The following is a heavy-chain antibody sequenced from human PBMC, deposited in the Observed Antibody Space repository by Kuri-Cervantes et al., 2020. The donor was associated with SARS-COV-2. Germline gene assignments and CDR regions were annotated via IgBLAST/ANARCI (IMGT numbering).Heavy chain of an antibody. CDR3: ARFETGVSTTGTEN. CDR1: GFTFSSYA. J-gene: IGHJ4*02. Sequence: GESLKISCAASGFTFSSYAMSWVRQAPGKGLEWVSAISGSGGSTYYADSVKGRFTISRDNAKNSLFLQMNSLRAGDTAIYYCARFETGVSTTGTENWGQGTLVTVSS. D-gene: IGHD2-8*02. V-gene: IGHV3-23*01. CDR2: ISGSGGST.